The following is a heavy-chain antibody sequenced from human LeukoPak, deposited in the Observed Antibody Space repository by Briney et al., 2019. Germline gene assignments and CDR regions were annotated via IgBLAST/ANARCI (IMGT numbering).Heavy chain of an antibody. CDR2: INPNSGGT. J-gene: IGHJ6*03. Sequence: ASVKVSCKASGYTFTGYYMHWVRQAPGQGLEWMGWINPNSGGTNYAQKFQGRVTMTRDTSISTAYMELSRLRSDDTAVYYCARGVVITYYYYMDVWGKGTTVTVSS. D-gene: IGHD3-22*01. V-gene: IGHV1-2*02. CDR3: ARGVVITYYYYMDV. CDR1: GYTFTGYY.